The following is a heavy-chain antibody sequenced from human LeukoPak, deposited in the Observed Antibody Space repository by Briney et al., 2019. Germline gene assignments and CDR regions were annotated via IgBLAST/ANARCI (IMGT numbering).Heavy chain of an antibody. D-gene: IGHD3-22*01. CDR3: ARSYYYDSSGYYSGAFYI. Sequence: SETLSLTCTVSGGSISSYYWSWIRQPAGKGLEWIGRIYTSGSTNYNPSLKSRVTMSVDTSKNQFSLKLSSVTAADTAVYYCARSYYYDSSGYYSGAFYIWGQGTMVTVSS. CDR1: GGSISSYY. V-gene: IGHV4-4*07. J-gene: IGHJ3*02. CDR2: IYTSGST.